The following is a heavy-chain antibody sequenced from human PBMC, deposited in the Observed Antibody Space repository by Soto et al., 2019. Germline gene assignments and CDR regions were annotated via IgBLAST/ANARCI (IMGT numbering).Heavy chain of an antibody. Sequence: QITLKESGPTLVKPTQTLTLTCTFSGFSLNTGGLGVGWIRQPPGKALEWLALIYWDDGKRYRPSLKSRITITNDTYKNQVVLTMPTMDPVDTATYYCAHSRCGGDCLQSYSSHYYYGMDVWGQGTTVTVSS. CDR3: AHSRCGGDCLQSYSSHYYYGMDV. V-gene: IGHV2-5*02. D-gene: IGHD2-21*02. CDR1: GFSLNTGGLG. CDR2: IYWDDGK. J-gene: IGHJ6*02.